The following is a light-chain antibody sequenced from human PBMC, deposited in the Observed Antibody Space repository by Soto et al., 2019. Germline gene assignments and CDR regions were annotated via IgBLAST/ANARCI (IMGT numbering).Light chain of an antibody. J-gene: IGKJ5*01. CDR1: QSRLYSDGIAY. Sequence: DVVMTQSQISLPVTLGQPASTSCISNQSRLYSDGIAYFSWFQQRPGRSPRRLIYKVSNRDSGVPARFSGSGSGTDFTLKISRVEAVDVGVYYCMQSIQLPITFGQGTRLEIK. CDR2: KVS. V-gene: IGKV2-30*01. CDR3: MQSIQLPIT.